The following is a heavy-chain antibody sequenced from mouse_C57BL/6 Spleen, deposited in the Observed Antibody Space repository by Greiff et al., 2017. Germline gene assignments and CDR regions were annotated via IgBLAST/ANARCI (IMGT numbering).Heavy chain of an antibody. CDR3: ARFITTVEGDYFDY. CDR1: GYTFTDYY. J-gene: IGHJ2*01. Sequence: EVQLQQSGPELVKPGASVKISCKASGYTFTDYYMNWVKQSHGKSLEWIGDINPNNGGTSYNQKFKGKATLTVDKSSSTAYMELRSLTSEDSAVYYCARFITTVEGDYFDYWGQGTTLTVSS. D-gene: IGHD1-1*01. V-gene: IGHV1-26*01. CDR2: INPNNGGT.